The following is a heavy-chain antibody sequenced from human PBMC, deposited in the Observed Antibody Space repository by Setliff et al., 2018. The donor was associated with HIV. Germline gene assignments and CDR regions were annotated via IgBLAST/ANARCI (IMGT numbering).Heavy chain of an antibody. CDR2: IYTSGST. CDR3: AREGNYYDSSGYDY. CDR1: GGSISSGSYY. J-gene: IGHJ4*02. Sequence: SETLSLTCTVSGGSISSGSYYWSWIRQPAGKGLEWIGHIYTSGSTNYNPSLKSRVTISVGTSKNQFSLKLSSVTAADTAVYYCAREGNYYDSSGYDYWCQGTLVTVSS. V-gene: IGHV4-61*09. D-gene: IGHD3-22*01.